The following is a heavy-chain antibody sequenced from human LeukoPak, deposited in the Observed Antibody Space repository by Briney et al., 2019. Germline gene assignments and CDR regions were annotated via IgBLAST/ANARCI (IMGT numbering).Heavy chain of an antibody. J-gene: IGHJ4*02. CDR3: ARAKYARGYYVH. V-gene: IGHV4-34*01. Sequence: SETLSLTCAVYGESFSGYYWSWIRQPPGKGLEWIGEINHSGSTNYNPSLKSRVTISVDTSKNQFSLKLSSVTAADTAVYYCARAKYARGYYVHWGQGTLVTVSS. CDR1: GESFSGYY. D-gene: IGHD3-22*01. CDR2: INHSGST.